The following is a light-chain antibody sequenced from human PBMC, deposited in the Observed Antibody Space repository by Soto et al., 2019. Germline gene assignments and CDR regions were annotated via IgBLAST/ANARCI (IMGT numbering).Light chain of an antibody. CDR2: DSS. J-gene: IGKJ1*01. Sequence: EIVLTQSPATLSLSPGERATLSCRASQSVSSYLAWYQQKPGQAPRLLIYDSSNRATGIPARFSGSGSGTDFTLTISSLESEDFAVYYCQQYGSSAWTFGQGTKVEIK. V-gene: IGKV3-11*01. CDR1: QSVSSY. CDR3: QQYGSSAWT.